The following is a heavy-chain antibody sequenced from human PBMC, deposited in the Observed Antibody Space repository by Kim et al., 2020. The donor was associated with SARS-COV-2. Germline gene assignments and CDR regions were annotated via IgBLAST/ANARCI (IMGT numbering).Heavy chain of an antibody. CDR1: GFTFSSYA. D-gene: IGHD3-3*02. Sequence: GGSLRLSCAASGFTFSSYAMHWVRQAPGKGLEWVAVIWYDGSNKYYADSVKGRFTISRDNSKNTLYLQMNSLRAEDTAVYYCAKAQIDFHFWSGIDYWGQGTLVTVSS. CDR3: AKAQIDFHFWSGIDY. V-gene: IGHV3-33*06. CDR2: IWYDGSNK. J-gene: IGHJ4*02.